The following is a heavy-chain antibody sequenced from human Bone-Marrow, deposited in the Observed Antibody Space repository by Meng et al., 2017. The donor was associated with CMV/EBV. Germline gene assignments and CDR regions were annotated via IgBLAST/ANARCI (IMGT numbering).Heavy chain of an antibody. CDR3: ARTEGPEVDSRTPRFDFVY. D-gene: IGHD5-12*01. J-gene: IGHJ4*02. CDR1: GLSLSNARMG. CDR2: IFSNDEK. V-gene: IGHV2-26*01. Sequence: SGPTLVKPTETLTLTCSVSGLSLSNARMGVSWIRQPPGKALEWLAHIFSNDEKSYSTSLKSRLPISKDTSKSQVVLTMTNMDPVDTATYYCARTEGPEVDSRTPRFDFVYWGQGTLVTVSS.